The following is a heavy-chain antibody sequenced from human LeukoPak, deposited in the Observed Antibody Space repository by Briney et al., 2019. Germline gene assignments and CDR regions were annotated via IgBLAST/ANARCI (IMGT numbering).Heavy chain of an antibody. J-gene: IGHJ3*02. CDR2: IYYSGST. Sequence: PSETLSLTCTVSGGSISSYYWSWIRQPPGKGLEWIGYIYYSGSTNYNPSLKSRVTISVDTSKNQSSLKLSSVTAADTAVYYCARLLRWFGEGEAFDTWGQGTMVTVSS. D-gene: IGHD3-10*01. CDR3: ARLLRWFGEGEAFDT. CDR1: GGSISSYY. V-gene: IGHV4-59*01.